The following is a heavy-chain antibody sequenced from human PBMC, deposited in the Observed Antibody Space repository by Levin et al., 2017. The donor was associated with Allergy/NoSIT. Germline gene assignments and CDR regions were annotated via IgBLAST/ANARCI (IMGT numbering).Heavy chain of an antibody. Sequence: PGGSLRLSCAASGFTFSDFGMQWVRQAPGKGLEWVAIMSSDGSSKYYGDSVKGRFTISRDNSKSTLYLQMRSLTTDDTAVYFCSKAVFDSWGQGSLVTVSS. CDR3: SKAVFDS. CDR2: MSSDGSSK. V-gene: IGHV3-30*18. J-gene: IGHJ4*02. CDR1: GFTFSDFG.